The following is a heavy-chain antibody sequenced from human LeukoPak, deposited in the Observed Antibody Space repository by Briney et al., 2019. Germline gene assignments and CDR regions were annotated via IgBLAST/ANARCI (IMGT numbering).Heavy chain of an antibody. CDR3: AKDADDFWSGSFDY. D-gene: IGHD3-3*01. V-gene: IGHV3-30*02. CDR1: GFTVSSNY. CDR2: IRYDGSNK. Sequence: GGSLRLSCAASGFTVSSNYMSWVRQAPGKGLEWVAFIRYDGSNKYYADSVRGRFTISRDNSKNTLYLQMNSLRAEDTAVYYCAKDADDFWSGSFDYWGQGTLVTVSS. J-gene: IGHJ4*02.